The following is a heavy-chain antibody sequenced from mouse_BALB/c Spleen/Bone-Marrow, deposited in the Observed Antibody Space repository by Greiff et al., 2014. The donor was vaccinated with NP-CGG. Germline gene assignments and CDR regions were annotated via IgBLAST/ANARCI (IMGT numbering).Heavy chain of an antibody. D-gene: IGHD2-4*01. CDR2: INPSSGYT. Sequence: VQLQQSAAELARPGASVKMSCKTSGYTFTYYTMHWVKQRPGQGLEWIGYINPSSGYTDYNQKFKDKTTLTTDKSSSTAYLQPSSLTSEDSAVYYCVRENYDYDGDAMDYWGQGTSVTVSS. CDR1: GYTFTYYT. V-gene: IGHV1-4*02. CDR3: VRENYDYDGDAMDY. J-gene: IGHJ4*01.